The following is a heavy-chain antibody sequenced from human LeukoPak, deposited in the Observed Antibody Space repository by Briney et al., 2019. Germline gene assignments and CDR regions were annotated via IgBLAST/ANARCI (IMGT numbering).Heavy chain of an antibody. CDR1: VGTFISYA. CDR2: IIPIFGTA. Sequence: ASVNVSSKASVGTFISYAISWVRQAPGQGLEWMGGIIPIFGTANYAQKFQGRVTITADESTSTAYMELSSLRSEDTAVYYCARGSVADEPGGWGQGTLVTVSS. J-gene: IGHJ4*02. V-gene: IGHV1-69*01. CDR3: ARGSVADEPGG. D-gene: IGHD2-8*02.